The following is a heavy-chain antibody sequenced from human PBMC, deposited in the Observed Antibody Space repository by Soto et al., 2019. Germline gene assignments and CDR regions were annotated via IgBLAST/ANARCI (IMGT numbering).Heavy chain of an antibody. V-gene: IGHV1-69*01. CDR2: IIPIFGTA. Sequence: QVQLVQSGAEVKKPGSSVKVSCKASGGTFSNYAISWLRQAPGQGLEWVGGIIPIFGTANYAQKFQARVSITADESTSTAYMELRSLRSEDTAVYYCARGAHYDSTGYYYFYWGQGTLATVSS. J-gene: IGHJ4*02. CDR1: GGTFSNYA. CDR3: ARGAHYDSTGYYYFY. D-gene: IGHD3-22*01.